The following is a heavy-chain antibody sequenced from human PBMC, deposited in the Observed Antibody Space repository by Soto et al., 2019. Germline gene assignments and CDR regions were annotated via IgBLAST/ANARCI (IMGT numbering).Heavy chain of an antibody. D-gene: IGHD2-15*01. V-gene: IGHV4-34*01. CDR2: INHSGST. CDR1: GGSFSGYY. J-gene: IGHJ2*01. CDR3: ARGGISRYWYCDL. Sequence: QVQLQQWGAGLLKPSETLSLTCAVYGGSFSGYYWSWIRQPPGKGLEWIGEINHSGSTNYNPSLKSRVTISVGTTKSQFSLKLSSVTAADTAVYYCARGGISRYWYCDLWGRGTLVTVSS.